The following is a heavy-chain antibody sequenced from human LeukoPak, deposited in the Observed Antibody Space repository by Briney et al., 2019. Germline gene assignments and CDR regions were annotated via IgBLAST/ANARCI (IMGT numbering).Heavy chain of an antibody. D-gene: IGHD1-26*01. Sequence: GGSLRLSCAASGFTFSSYGMHWVRQAPGKGLEWVAVISYDGSNKYYADSVKGRFTISRDNSKNTLYLQMNSLRAEDTAVYYCAKEVRVGANYVWSPPDRWGQGTLVTVSS. CDR3: AKEVRVGANYVWSPPDR. V-gene: IGHV3-30*18. CDR1: GFTFSSYG. CDR2: ISYDGSNK. J-gene: IGHJ4*02.